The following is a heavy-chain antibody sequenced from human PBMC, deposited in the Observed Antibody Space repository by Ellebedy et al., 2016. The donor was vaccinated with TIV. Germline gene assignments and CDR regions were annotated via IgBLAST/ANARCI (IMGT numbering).Heavy chain of an antibody. V-gene: IGHV1-18*01. CDR3: ATDLRCCTNGVCFKRYDAFDI. CDR1: GGTFSRYA. D-gene: IGHD2-8*01. Sequence: ASVKVSCKASGGTFSRYAFSWVRQAPGHGLEWMGWISAYNGNTKYAQKLQGRVTMTTDTSTSTAYMELRSLRSDDTAVYYCATDLRCCTNGVCFKRYDAFDIWGQGTMVTVSS. CDR2: ISAYNGNT. J-gene: IGHJ3*02.